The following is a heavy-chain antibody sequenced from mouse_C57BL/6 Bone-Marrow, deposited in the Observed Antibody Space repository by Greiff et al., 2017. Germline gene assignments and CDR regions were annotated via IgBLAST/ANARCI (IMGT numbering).Heavy chain of an antibody. CDR2: IDPSDSYT. Sequence: QVQLQQPGAELVRPGTSVKLSCKASGYTFTSYWMHWVKQRPGQGLEWIGVIDPSDSYTNYNQKFKGKATLTVDTSSSTAYMQLSSLTSEDSAVYYCARRGVYDGYPYWYFDVWGTGTTVTVSS. D-gene: IGHD2-3*01. V-gene: IGHV1-59*01. J-gene: IGHJ1*03. CDR3: ARRGVYDGYPYWYFDV. CDR1: GYTFTSYW.